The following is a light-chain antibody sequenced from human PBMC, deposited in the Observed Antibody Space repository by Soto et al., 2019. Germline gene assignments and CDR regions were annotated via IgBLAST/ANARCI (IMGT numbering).Light chain of an antibody. V-gene: IGKV3-20*01. Sequence: EIVMTQSPGTLSLSPGERATLSCRASQSVGSSYLAWYQQKPGQAPRLLIYGVSKRATGIPDRFSGGGSGTDFTLTISRLEPEDFAVYYCQQYDTSPYTFGQGTKLEIK. CDR2: GVS. CDR3: QQYDTSPYT. J-gene: IGKJ2*01. CDR1: QSVGSSY.